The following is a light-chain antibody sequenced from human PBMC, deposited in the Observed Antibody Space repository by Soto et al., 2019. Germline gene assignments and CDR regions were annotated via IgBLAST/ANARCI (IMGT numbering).Light chain of an antibody. CDR1: QTVSSSY. CDR2: HAS. Sequence: EIVLTQSPATLSLSPGESATLSCRASQTVSSSYLAWYQQKPGQAPRLLIYHASSRATGIPDRFSGSGSGTDFTLTISRLEPEDFAVYYCQQYGSSPYTFGLGTKLEI. J-gene: IGKJ2*01. V-gene: IGKV3-20*01. CDR3: QQYGSSPYT.